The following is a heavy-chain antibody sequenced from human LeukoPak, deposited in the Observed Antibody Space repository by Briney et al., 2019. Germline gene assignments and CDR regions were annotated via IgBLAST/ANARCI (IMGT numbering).Heavy chain of an antibody. CDR2: ISGSGGST. CDR3: AKDGSGSYYGYPYYFDY. CDR1: GFTFSSYA. Sequence: GGSLRLSCAASGFTFSSYAMSWVRQAPWKGLEWVSAISGSGGSTYYADSVKGRFTISRDNSKNTLYLQMNSLRAEDTAVYYCAKDGSGSYYGYPYYFDYWGQGTLVTVSS. D-gene: IGHD1-26*01. J-gene: IGHJ4*02. V-gene: IGHV3-23*01.